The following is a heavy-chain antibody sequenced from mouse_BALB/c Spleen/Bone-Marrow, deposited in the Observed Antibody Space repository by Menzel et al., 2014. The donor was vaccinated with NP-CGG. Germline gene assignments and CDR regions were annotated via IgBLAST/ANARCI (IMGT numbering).Heavy chain of an antibody. CDR2: IYPGDGDT. CDR3: ARAGLSTDY. V-gene: IGHV1-80*01. Sequence: VQLQESGAELVRPGSSVKISCKPPGYAFSFYWMNWVKQRPGQGLEWIGQIYPGDGDTNYNGKFKGKATLTADTSSGTAYMQLSSLTSEDSAVYFCARAGLSTDYWGQGTSLTVSS. D-gene: IGHD1-1*01. CDR1: GYAFSFYW. J-gene: IGHJ2*02.